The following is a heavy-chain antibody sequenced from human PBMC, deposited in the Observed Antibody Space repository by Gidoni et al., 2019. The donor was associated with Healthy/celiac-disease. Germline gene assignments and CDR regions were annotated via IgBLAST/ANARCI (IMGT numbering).Heavy chain of an antibody. CDR1: GFTFSSYG. CDR3: ARDGYDILTGYYLDY. CDR2: IWYDGSNK. J-gene: IGHJ4*02. V-gene: IGHV3-33*01. D-gene: IGHD3-9*01. Sequence: QVQLVESGGGVVQPGRSLRLSCAASGFTFSSYGMHWVRQAPGKGLEWVAVIWYDGSNKYYADSVKGRFTNSRDNSKNTLYLQMNSLRAEDTAVYYCARDGYDILTGYYLDYWGQGTLVTVSS.